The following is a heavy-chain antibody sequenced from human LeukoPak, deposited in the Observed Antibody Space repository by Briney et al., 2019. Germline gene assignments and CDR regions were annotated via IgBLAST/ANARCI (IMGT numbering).Heavy chain of an antibody. Sequence: GASVKLSCKASGYTFTDYHIHWVRQAPGQGLEWMGWMSPNRGGTHYAQTLEGRVTMTSDTSINTAYMELSRLRSDDTALYYCARPLLTVPGYNWLDPWGQGTLVTVSS. CDR1: GYTFTDYH. CDR3: ARPLLTVPGYNWLDP. CDR2: MSPNRGGT. J-gene: IGHJ5*02. D-gene: IGHD6-19*01. V-gene: IGHV1-2*02.